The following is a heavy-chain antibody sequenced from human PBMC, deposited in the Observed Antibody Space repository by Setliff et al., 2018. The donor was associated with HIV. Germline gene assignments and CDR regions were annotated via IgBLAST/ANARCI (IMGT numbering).Heavy chain of an antibody. J-gene: IGHJ6*02. CDR1: GGTFSSYA. V-gene: IGHV1-69*13. Sequence: GASVKVSCKASGGTFSSYAISWVRQAPGQGLEWMGGIIPALGTRNYAQRFQGRVTITADAPTSTVYMDLRSLKSEDTAIYYCARDNSNDRDHPGVAMDVWGQGTTVTVSS. CDR3: ARDNSNDRDHPGVAMDV. D-gene: IGHD3-10*01. CDR2: IIPALGTR.